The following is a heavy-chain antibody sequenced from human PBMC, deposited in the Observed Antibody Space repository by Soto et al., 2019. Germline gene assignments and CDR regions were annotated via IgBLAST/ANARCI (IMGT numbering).Heavy chain of an antibody. Sequence: SMRLPCAAAGNIFNGHGMHWVRKPPGKGLEWVAIIRYDGTNIFYADSVKGRFTISRDNSKNTLYLQKNSLRVEDTALYYFARDGVGDTTFFGYRDYWCKGTLITASS. CDR3: ARDGVGDTTFFGYRDY. CDR1: GNIFNGHG. CDR2: IRYDGTNI. V-gene: IGHV3-33*01. J-gene: IGHJ4*02. D-gene: IGHD1-26*01.